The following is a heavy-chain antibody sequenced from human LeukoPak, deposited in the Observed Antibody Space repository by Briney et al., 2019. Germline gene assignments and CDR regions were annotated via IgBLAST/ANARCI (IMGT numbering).Heavy chain of an antibody. CDR1: GYTLTELS. CDR3: ARDLEYCSGGSCYSEVPYYYYGMDV. J-gene: IGHJ6*02. Sequence: ASVKVSCKVSGYTLTELSMHWVRQAPGKGLEWMGGFDPEDGETIYAQKFQGRVTMTEDTSTVTAYMELSSLRSDDTAVYYCARDLEYCSGGSCYSEVPYYYYGMDVWGQGTTVTVSS. D-gene: IGHD2-15*01. CDR2: FDPEDGET. V-gene: IGHV1-24*01.